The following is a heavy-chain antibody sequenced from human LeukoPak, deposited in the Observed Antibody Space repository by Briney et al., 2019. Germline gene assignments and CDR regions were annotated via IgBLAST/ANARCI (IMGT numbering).Heavy chain of an antibody. CDR3: VQCGQWPIYFDY. CDR2: FDPEDGET. J-gene: IGHJ4*02. CDR1: GYTLTELS. V-gene: IGHV1-24*01. Sequence: GASVKVSCKVAGYTLTELSMHWVRQAPGKGLEWMGGFDPEDGETIYAQKFQGRVTMTTDTSTSTAYMELRSLRSDDTAVYYCVQCGQWPIYFDYWGQGTLVTVSS. D-gene: IGHD6-19*01.